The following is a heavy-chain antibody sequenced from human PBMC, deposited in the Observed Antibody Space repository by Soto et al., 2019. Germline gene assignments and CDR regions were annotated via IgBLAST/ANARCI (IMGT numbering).Heavy chain of an antibody. D-gene: IGHD1-7*01. J-gene: IGHJ4*02. V-gene: IGHV3-23*01. Sequence: GESLKISCAASGFTFSSYGMTWVRQAPGKGLEWVSFSSATGAGTYYADSVKGRFTISRDNSKNTLYLQMTSLRADDTAVYYCAKDRRAGGNYGFYSDFWGQGALVTVSS. CDR3: AKDRRAGGNYGFYSDF. CDR2: SSATGAGT. CDR1: GFTFSSYG.